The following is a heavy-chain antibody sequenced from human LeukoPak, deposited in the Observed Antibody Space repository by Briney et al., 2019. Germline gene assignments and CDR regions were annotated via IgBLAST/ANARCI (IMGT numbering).Heavy chain of an antibody. CDR1: GYTFTNFA. J-gene: IGHJ5*02. D-gene: IGHD4-23*01. V-gene: IGHV7-4-1*02. CDR2: INTITGNP. Sequence: ASVKVSCKASGYTFTNFAINWVRQAPGQGPEWMGWINTITGNPTYAQGFTGRFVFSLDTSVSTAYLQISSLKAEDTAVYYCAGATTVVTPGGNLGFWFDPWGQGTLVTVSS. CDR3: AGATTVVTPGGNLGFWFDP.